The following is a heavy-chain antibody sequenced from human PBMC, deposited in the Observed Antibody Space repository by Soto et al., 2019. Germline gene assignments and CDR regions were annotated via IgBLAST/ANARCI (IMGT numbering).Heavy chain of an antibody. CDR3: ARDRIAAADTGYFDY. J-gene: IGHJ4*02. Sequence: GASVKVSCKASGYTFTSYGISWVRQAPGQGLEWMGWISAYNGNTNYAQKLQGRVTMTTDTSTSTAYMELRSLRSDDTAVYYCARDRIAAADTGYFDYWGQGTLVTVPQ. CDR1: GYTFTSYG. D-gene: IGHD6-13*01. CDR2: ISAYNGNT. V-gene: IGHV1-18*04.